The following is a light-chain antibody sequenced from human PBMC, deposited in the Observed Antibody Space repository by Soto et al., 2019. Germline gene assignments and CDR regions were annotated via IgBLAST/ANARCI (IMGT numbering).Light chain of an antibody. V-gene: IGLV2-8*01. Sequence: QSALTQPPSASGSPGRSVTISCTGTSSDVGGYKYVSWYQQHPGKAPKLMIYEVNKRPSGVPDRFSGSKSGNTASLTVSGLQAEDEADYYCSSYAGSSNVFGTGTKLTVL. CDR3: SSYAGSSNV. CDR2: EVN. CDR1: SSDVGGYKY. J-gene: IGLJ1*01.